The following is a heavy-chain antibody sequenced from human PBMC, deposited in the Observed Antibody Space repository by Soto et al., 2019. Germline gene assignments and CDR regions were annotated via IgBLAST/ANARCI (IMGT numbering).Heavy chain of an antibody. CDR3: ARRGSGSYYDY. Sequence: VQLXXXXXXXXQPXXSXXXSXAASGFTFSSYAMRWVRQAPVKGLEWVSAISGSGGSTYYADSVKGRFTISRDNSKNTLYLQMNSLRAEDTAVYYCARRGSGSYYDYWGQGTLVTVSS. CDR2: ISGSGGST. J-gene: IGHJ4*02. V-gene: IGHV3-23*01. CDR1: GFTFSSYA. D-gene: IGHD1-26*01.